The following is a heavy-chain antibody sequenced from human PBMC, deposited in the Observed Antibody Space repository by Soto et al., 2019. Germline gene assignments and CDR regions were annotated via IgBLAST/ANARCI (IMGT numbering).Heavy chain of an antibody. CDR2: IYYSGST. J-gene: IGHJ4*02. Sequence: SETLSLTCTVSGGSISSGGYYWSWIRQHPGKGLEWIGYIYYSGSTYYNPSLKSRVTISVDTSKNQFSLKLSSVTAADTAVYYCARRSVAGLGVDYWGQGTLVTVSS. CDR3: ARRSVAGLGVDY. CDR1: GGSISSGGYY. V-gene: IGHV4-31*03. D-gene: IGHD6-19*01.